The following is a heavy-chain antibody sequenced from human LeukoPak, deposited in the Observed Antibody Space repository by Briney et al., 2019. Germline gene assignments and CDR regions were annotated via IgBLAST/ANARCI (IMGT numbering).Heavy chain of an antibody. D-gene: IGHD3-10*01. CDR3: AGRSGSFDC. J-gene: IGHJ4*02. V-gene: IGHV3-30-3*01. CDR2: ISYDGSNK. CDR1: GFTFSSYA. Sequence: PGGSLRLSCAASGFTFSSYAMHWVRQAPGKGLEWVAVISYDGSNKYYADSVKGRFTISRDNSKNTLYLQMNSLRAEDTAVYYCAGRSGSFDCWGQGTLVTVSA.